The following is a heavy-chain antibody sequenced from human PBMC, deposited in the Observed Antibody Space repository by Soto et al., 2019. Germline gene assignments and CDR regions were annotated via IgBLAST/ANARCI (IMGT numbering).Heavy chain of an antibody. Sequence: GASVKVSCKASGYTFTSYGISWVRQAPGQGLEWMGWISAYNGNTNYAQKLQGRVTMTTDTFTSTAYMELRSLRSDDTAVYYCARAHVDIVATLVDYWGQGTLVTVSS. V-gene: IGHV1-18*01. CDR3: ARAHVDIVATLVDY. CDR2: ISAYNGNT. J-gene: IGHJ4*02. CDR1: GYTFTSYG. D-gene: IGHD5-12*01.